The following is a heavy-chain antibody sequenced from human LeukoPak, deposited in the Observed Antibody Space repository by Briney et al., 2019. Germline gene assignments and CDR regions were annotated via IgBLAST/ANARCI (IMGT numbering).Heavy chain of an antibody. CDR1: GGSISSYY. Sequence: SETLSLTCTVSGGSISSYYWSWIRQPPGKGLEWIGYIYYSGSTNYNPSLKSRVTISVDTSKNQSSLKLSSVTAADTAVYYCARTDYYFDYWGQGTLVTVSS. CDR3: ARTDYYFDY. V-gene: IGHV4-59*01. CDR2: IYYSGST. J-gene: IGHJ4*02.